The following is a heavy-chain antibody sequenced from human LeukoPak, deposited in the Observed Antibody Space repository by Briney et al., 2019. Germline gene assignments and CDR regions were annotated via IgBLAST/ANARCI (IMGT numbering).Heavy chain of an antibody. Sequence: SQTLSLTCAISGDSVSSNSAAWNWIRQSPSRGLEWLGRTYYRSKWYNDYAVSVKSRITINPDTSKNQFSLQLNSVTPEDTAVYYCASATLRCSGGSCYEMDVWGKGTTVTVSS. CDR3: ASATLRCSGGSCYEMDV. J-gene: IGHJ6*04. D-gene: IGHD2-15*01. CDR1: GDSVSSNSAA. CDR2: TYYRSKWYN. V-gene: IGHV6-1*01.